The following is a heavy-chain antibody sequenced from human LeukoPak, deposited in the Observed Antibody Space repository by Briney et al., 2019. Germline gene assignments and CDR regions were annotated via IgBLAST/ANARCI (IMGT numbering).Heavy chain of an antibody. D-gene: IGHD1-14*01. Sequence: GGSQRLSCAASGISFSTYSMNWVRQAPGKGLEWIAYISSPSTTIHYADSVKGRFTIFRDNGKNLSYLQMDSLRAEDTAVYFCATSTPDLFDYWGQGIVVAVSS. CDR3: ATSTPDLFDY. CDR1: GISFSTYS. J-gene: IGHJ4*02. CDR2: ISSPSTTI. V-gene: IGHV3-48*04.